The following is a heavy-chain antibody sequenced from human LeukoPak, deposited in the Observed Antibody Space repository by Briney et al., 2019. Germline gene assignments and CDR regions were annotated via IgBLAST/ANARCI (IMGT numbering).Heavy chain of an antibody. J-gene: IGHJ4*02. CDR1: GFTFTNYG. CDR3: AELTSMVEQD. Sequence: GGSLRLSCAASGFTFTNYGMTWVRQAPGKGLEWVSGVTTSGYNTYYADSVKGRFTISRDNTKSTLFLQMNSLRAEDTAVYYCAELTSMVEQDWGQGTLVTVSS. D-gene: IGHD3-10*01. V-gene: IGHV3-23*01. CDR2: VTTSGYNT.